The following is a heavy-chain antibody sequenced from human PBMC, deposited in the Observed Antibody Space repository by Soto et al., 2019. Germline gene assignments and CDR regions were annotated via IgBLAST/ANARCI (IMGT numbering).Heavy chain of an antibody. V-gene: IGHV1-69*13. CDR3: ARFPNYYDSSGYYHGGLDY. J-gene: IGHJ4*02. D-gene: IGHD3-22*01. CDR1: GGTFSSYA. Sequence: SVKVSCKASGGTFSSYAISWVRQAPGQGLEWMGGIIPIFGTANYAQKFQGRVTITADESTSTAYMELSSLRSEDTAVYYCARFPNYYDSSGYYHGGLDYWGQGTLVTVSS. CDR2: IIPIFGTA.